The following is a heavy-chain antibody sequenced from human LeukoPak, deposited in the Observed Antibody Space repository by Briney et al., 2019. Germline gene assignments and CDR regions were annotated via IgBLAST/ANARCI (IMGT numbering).Heavy chain of an antibody. J-gene: IGHJ4*02. D-gene: IGHD3-10*01. CDR1: GGSISSSSYY. V-gene: IGHV4-39*07. CDR2: IYYSGST. CDR3: ARRGFGDLYFDY. Sequence: AETLSLTCTVSGGSISSSSYYWGWIRQPPVKGLEWTGSIYYSGSTYYNPSLKSRVTISVDTSKNQFSLKLSSVTAADTAVYYCARRGFGDLYFDYWGQGTLVTVSS.